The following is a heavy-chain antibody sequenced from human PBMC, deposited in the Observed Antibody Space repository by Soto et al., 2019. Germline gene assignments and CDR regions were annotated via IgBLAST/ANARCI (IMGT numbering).Heavy chain of an antibody. J-gene: IGHJ3*02. Sequence: SPLNVSCKTFGGACSMYPSICVLQPRRQWRDWMGGISPICGTANYAQKFHGRVTITADESTSTAHMELTSPRYEDTAAYYCSSDFNCFESSGYYPHYYHAFDIWGQGTMGTVSS. CDR2: ISPICGTA. CDR1: GGACSMYP. V-gene: IGHV1-69*13. D-gene: IGHD3-22*01. CDR3: SSDFNCFESSGYYPHYYHAFDI.